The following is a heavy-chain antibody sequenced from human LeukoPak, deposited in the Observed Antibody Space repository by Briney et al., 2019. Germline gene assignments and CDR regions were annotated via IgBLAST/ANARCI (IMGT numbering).Heavy chain of an antibody. D-gene: IGHD3-22*01. CDR1: GFSFTNYG. CDR3: AKDEGTLIVVGLDY. Sequence: PGGSLRLSCEAAGFSFTNYGMHWVRRAPGKGLEWVSFTRYDGTTKYYAESVKGRFTISRDNSGNTLFLQMNSLRAEDTAVYYCAKDEGTLIVVGLDYWGQGTQVTVSS. V-gene: IGHV3-30*02. J-gene: IGHJ4*02. CDR2: TRYDGTTK.